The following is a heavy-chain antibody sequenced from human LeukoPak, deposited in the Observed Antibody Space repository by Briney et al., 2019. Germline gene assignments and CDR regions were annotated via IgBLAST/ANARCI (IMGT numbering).Heavy chain of an antibody. D-gene: IGHD3-22*01. J-gene: IGHJ4*02. CDR3: AKGQLYYYDSSGYYRAYYFDY. Sequence: GGSLRLSCAASGFTFDDYAMHWVRQAPGKGLEWGSGISWNSGSIGYADSVKGRFTISRDNAKNSLYLQTYSLRAEDTALYYCAKGQLYYYDSSGYYRAYYFDYWGQGALVTVSS. CDR2: ISWNSGSI. CDR1: GFTFDDYA. V-gene: IGHV3-9*01.